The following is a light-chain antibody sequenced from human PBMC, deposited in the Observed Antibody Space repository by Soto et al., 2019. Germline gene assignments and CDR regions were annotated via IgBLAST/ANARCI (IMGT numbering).Light chain of an antibody. Sequence: DIVMTQSPDSLAVSLGERATIHCKSSQSVLYNSNNKNYLAWYQQKPGQNPKLLFYWASTRESGVPDRFSGSGSGTDFTLTISSLQAEDVAVYYCHQYSINPWTFGQGTKVEIK. CDR3: HQYSINPWT. J-gene: IGKJ1*01. CDR2: WAS. V-gene: IGKV4-1*01. CDR1: QSVLYNSNNKNY.